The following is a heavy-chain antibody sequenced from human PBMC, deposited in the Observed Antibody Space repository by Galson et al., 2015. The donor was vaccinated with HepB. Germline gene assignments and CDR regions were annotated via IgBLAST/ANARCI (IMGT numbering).Heavy chain of an antibody. CDR2: IDPSDTYT. CDR3: ARRGRGYCSGTRCSTYYFDY. D-gene: IGHD2-2*01. J-gene: IGHJ4*02. V-gene: IGHV5-10-1*01. Sequence: QSGAEVKKPGESLRISCKGSGYSFTNYWISWVRQMPGKGLEWMGRIDPSDTYTNYSPSFQGHVTISADKSISTAYLQWSSLKASDTAMFYCARRGRGYCSGTRCSTYYFDYWGQGTLVTVSS. CDR1: GYSFTNYW.